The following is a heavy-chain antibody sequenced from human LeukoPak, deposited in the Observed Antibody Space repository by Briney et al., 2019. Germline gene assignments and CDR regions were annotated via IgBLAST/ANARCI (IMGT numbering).Heavy chain of an antibody. Sequence: ASVKVSCKASGYTFTGYYMHWVRQAPGQGLEWMGWINPNSGGTNYAQKFQGRVTMTRDTSISTAYMELSRLRSDDTAVYYCATGSEGSPKRAFDIWGRGTMVTVSS. CDR2: INPNSGGT. V-gene: IGHV1-2*02. J-gene: IGHJ3*02. CDR3: ATGSEGSPKRAFDI. D-gene: IGHD1-14*01. CDR1: GYTFTGYY.